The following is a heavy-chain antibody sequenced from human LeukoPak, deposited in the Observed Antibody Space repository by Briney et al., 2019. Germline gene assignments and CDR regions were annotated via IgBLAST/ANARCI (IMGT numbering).Heavy chain of an antibody. V-gene: IGHV3-23*01. D-gene: IGHD3-22*01. J-gene: IGHJ4*02. CDR2: ISGSGGGT. Sequence: PGGSLRLSCAVSGITLSNYCMSWVRQAPGRGLEWVAGISGSGGGTNYAESVKGRFIISRDNPKNTLYLQRNSLRAEDTAVYCCAKRGVVIRVILVGFHKEAYYFDSWGQGALVTVSS. CDR1: GITLSNYC. CDR3: AKRGVVIRVILVGFHKEAYYFDS.